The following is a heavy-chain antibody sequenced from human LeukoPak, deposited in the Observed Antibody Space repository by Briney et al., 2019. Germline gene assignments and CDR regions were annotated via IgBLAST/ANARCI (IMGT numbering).Heavy chain of an antibody. D-gene: IGHD3-10*01. CDR3: ARGHDVLLWFGELLKALNGMDV. CDR2: IYCSGST. J-gene: IGHJ6*02. V-gene: IGHV4-39*01. CDR1: GGSISSSSYY. Sequence: SETLSLTCTVSGGSISSSSYYWGWIRQPPGKGLEWIGSIYCSGSTYYNPSLKSRVTISVDTSKNQFSLKLSSVTAADTAVYYCARGHDVLLWFGELLKALNGMDVWGQGTTVTVSS.